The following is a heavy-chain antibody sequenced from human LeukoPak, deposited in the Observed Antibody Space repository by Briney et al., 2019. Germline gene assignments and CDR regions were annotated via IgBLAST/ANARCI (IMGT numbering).Heavy chain of an antibody. Sequence: PGGSLRLSCAASGFTFSSYAMHWVRQAPGKGLEWVSRINSEGSSTSYADSVKGRFTISRDNAKNTLYLQMNSLRAEDTAVYYCARDYDRYYMDVWGKGTTVTVSS. D-gene: IGHD3-3*01. CDR2: INSEGSST. CDR1: GFTFSSYA. CDR3: ARDYDRYYMDV. V-gene: IGHV3-74*01. J-gene: IGHJ6*03.